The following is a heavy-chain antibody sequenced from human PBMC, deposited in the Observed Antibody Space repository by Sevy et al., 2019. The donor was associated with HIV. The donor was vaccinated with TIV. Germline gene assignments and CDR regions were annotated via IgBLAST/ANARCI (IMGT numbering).Heavy chain of an antibody. Sequence: SETLFLTCTVSGGSISIGDYYWSWIRQPPGKGLEWIGYVYHSGATHYNPSLRSPVTMSIDTSKNQFSLKLSSVTAADTAVYYCARGQGDGDRSTPPFDYWGLGTLVTVSS. V-gene: IGHV4-30-4*01. CDR1: GGSISIGDYY. CDR3: ARGQGDGDRSTPPFDY. J-gene: IGHJ4*02. D-gene: IGHD4-17*01. CDR2: VYHSGAT.